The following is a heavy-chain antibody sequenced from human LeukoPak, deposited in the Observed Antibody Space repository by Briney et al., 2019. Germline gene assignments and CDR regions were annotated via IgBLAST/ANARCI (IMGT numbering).Heavy chain of an antibody. CDR2: IRYDGSNK. D-gene: IGHD6-13*01. J-gene: IGHJ4*02. Sequence: GGSLRLSCAASGFTFSSYGMHWVRQAPGKGLEWVALIRYDGSNKYYADSVKGRFTISRDNSKNTLYLQMNSLRAEDTAVYYCAKEDSTHPGYWGQGTLVTVSS. CDR3: AKEDSTHPGY. CDR1: GFTFSSYG. V-gene: IGHV3-30*02.